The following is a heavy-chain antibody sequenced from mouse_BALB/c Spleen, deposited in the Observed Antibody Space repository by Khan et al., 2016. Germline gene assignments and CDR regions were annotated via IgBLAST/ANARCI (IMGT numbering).Heavy chain of an antibody. J-gene: IGHJ1*01. Sequence: QIQLVQSGPELKRPGKTVKISCKASGYTFTNYGINWVKQAPGKGLKWMGWINTYSGESTYADDFKGRFAFSLETSASTAYLQINNLKSEDTATYYCARYRYYYGSSRYFDVWGAGTTVTVSS. V-gene: IGHV9-3-1*01. D-gene: IGHD1-1*01. CDR3: ARYRYYYGSSRYFDV. CDR2: INTYSGES. CDR1: GYTFTNYG.